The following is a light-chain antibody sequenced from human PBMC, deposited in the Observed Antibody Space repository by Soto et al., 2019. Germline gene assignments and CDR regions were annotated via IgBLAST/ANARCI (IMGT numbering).Light chain of an antibody. V-gene: IGKV1-39*01. CDR1: QSISSW. CDR2: AAS. CDR3: QQSYSTPPT. J-gene: IGKJ5*01. Sequence: DTPMSQSPNTLSASVGDSVTITCRASQSISSWLAWFQQKPGKAPKLLIYAASSLQSGVPSRFSGSGSGTDFTLTISSLQPEDFATYYCQQSYSTPPTFGEGTRLEI.